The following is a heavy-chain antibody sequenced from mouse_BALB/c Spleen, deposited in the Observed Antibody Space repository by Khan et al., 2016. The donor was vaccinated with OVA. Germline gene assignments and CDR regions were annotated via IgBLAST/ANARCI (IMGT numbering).Heavy chain of an antibody. D-gene: IGHD6-1*01. CDR2: ITPANGNT. J-gene: IGHJ1*01. CDR3: VRPSSDPRNFVV. CDR1: GFNIKDTY. V-gene: IGHV14-3*02. Sequence: VQLKQSGAELVKPGASVKLSCTASGFNIKDTYIHWVKQRPEQGLEWIGRITPANGNTEYDPKFRGKATMRADTASNTAYLQLSSLTSGDTAVYSCVRPSSDPRNFVVWGAGTTVTVSS.